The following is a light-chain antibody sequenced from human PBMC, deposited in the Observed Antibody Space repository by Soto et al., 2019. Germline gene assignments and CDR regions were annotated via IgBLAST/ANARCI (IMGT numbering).Light chain of an antibody. CDR2: EGS. Sequence: QSALTQPASVSGSPGQSITISCTGTSSDVGSYNLVSWYQQHPGKAPKLMIYEGSKRPSGVSNRFSGSKSGNTASLTISGHQAEDAADYYCCSYAGSTSYVFGTGTKLTVL. CDR1: SSDVGSYNL. V-gene: IGLV2-23*01. J-gene: IGLJ1*01. CDR3: CSYAGSTSYV.